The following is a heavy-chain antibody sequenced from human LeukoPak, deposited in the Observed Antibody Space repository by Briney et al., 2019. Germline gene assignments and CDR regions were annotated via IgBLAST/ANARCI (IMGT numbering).Heavy chain of an antibody. V-gene: IGHV4-34*01. CDR3: ARKPFSRPLSARNNWFDP. CDR1: GGSFSGYY. CDR2: INHSGST. Sequence: SETLSLTCAVYGGSFSGYYWSWIRQPPGKGLEWIGEINHSGSTNYNPSLKSRVTISVDTSKNQFSLKLSSVTAADTAVYYCARKPFSRPLSARNNWFDPWGQGTLVTVSS. J-gene: IGHJ5*02.